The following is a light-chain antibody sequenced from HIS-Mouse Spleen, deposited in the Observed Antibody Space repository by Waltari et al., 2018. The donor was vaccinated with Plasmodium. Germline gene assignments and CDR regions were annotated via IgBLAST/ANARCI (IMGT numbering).Light chain of an antibody. CDR2: EGS. Sequence: QSALTQPASVSGSPGQSITISCTGTSSDVGSYNLVSWYQQHPGKAPKLMIYEGSKRPPGVSYRFSGSKSGNTASLTISGLQAEDEADYYCCSYAGSSTYVFGTGTKVTVL. CDR1: SSDVGSYNL. J-gene: IGLJ1*01. V-gene: IGLV2-23*01. CDR3: CSYAGSSTYV.